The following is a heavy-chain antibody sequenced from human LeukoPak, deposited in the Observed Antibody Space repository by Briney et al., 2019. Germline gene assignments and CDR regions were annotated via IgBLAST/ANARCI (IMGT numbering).Heavy chain of an antibody. CDR1: GFTFSSYA. D-gene: IGHD2-2*01. V-gene: IGHV3-23*01. Sequence: GGSLRLSCAASGFTFSSYAMSWVRQAPGKGLEWVSAISGSGGSTYYADSVKGRFTISRDNSKNTLYLQMNSVRPEDTAVYYCAFYCSSTSCYPFDYWGQGTLVTVSS. J-gene: IGHJ4*02. CDR3: AFYCSSTSCYPFDY. CDR2: ISGSGGST.